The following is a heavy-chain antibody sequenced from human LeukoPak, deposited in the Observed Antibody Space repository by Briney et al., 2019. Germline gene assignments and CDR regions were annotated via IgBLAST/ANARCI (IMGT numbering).Heavy chain of an antibody. V-gene: IGHV4-59*10. CDR2: IYTSGST. CDR3: ARVGGGVRRYCTNGVCYGYLDY. Sequence: SETLSLTCAVYGGSFSGYYWSWIRQPAGKGLEWIGRIYTSGSTNYNPSLKSRVTMSVDTSKNQFSLKLSSVTAADTAVYYCARVGGGVRRYCTNGVCYGYLDYWGQGTLVTVSS. J-gene: IGHJ4*02. CDR1: GGSFSGYY. D-gene: IGHD2-8*01.